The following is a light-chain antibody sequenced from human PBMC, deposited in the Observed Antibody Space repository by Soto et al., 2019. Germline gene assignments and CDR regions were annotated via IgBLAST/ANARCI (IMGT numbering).Light chain of an antibody. CDR3: HKTYSPPLT. CDR1: QSISNY. V-gene: IGKV1-39*01. J-gene: IGKJ5*01. CDR2: GAT. Sequence: DVQMTQAPSSLSASAGDRVTLTCRSSQSISNYLNWYQQNPGEPPRVLIYGATNVQSGVPSRFSGSGSGTDFTLTISNLRPEDFATYFCHKTYSPPLTCGKGQQRAIK.